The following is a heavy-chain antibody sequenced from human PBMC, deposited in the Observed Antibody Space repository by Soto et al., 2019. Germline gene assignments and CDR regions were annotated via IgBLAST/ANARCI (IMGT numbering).Heavy chain of an antibody. V-gene: IGHV1-69*13. J-gene: IGHJ3*02. CDR2: IIPIFGTA. D-gene: IGHD6-6*01. CDR1: GGTFSSYA. CDR3: ARAKQLGFGAFDI. Sequence: SVKVSCKASGGTFSSYAISWVRQAPGQGLEWMGGIIPIFGTANYAQKFQGRVTITAGESTSTAYMELSSLRSEDTAVYYCARAKQLGFGAFDIWGQGTMVTVSS.